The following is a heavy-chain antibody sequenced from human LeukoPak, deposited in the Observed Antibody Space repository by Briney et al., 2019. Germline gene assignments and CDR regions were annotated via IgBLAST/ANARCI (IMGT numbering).Heavy chain of an antibody. J-gene: IGHJ3*02. CDR2: IIPIHDIT. Sequence: SVKVSCKASGSTFSSYTISWVRQAPGQGLEWMGRIIPIHDITNYAQKFQGRVTITADTSTSTVYMELSSLRSEDTAVYYCASASGSYHDAFDIWGQGTMVTVSS. V-gene: IGHV1-69*02. CDR3: ASASGSYHDAFDI. CDR1: GSTFSSYT. D-gene: IGHD1-26*01.